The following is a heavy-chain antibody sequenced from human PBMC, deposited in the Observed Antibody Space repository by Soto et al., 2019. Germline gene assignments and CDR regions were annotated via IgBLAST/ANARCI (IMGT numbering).Heavy chain of an antibody. D-gene: IGHD3-10*01. CDR3: ARVKYGSGSYLHTFDY. V-gene: IGHV4-59*01. CDR1: GGSIDSFY. J-gene: IGHJ4*02. Sequence: PSETLSLTCTVSGGSIDSFYWSWIRQSPGKGLEWIGYIYYTGSTVYNTSLKTRVTISLDKSKTQFALKLRSVTAADTAVYYCARVKYGSGSYLHTFDYWGQGALVTVSS. CDR2: IYYTGST.